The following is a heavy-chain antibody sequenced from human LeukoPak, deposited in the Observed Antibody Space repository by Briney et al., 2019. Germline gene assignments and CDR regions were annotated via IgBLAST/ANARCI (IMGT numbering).Heavy chain of an antibody. V-gene: IGHV1-24*01. J-gene: IGHJ3*02. D-gene: IGHD3-10*01. CDR1: GYTLTELS. CDR3: ATVFGI. CDR2: FDPEDGET. Sequence: ASVKVSCKVSGYTLTELSMHWVREAPGKGHEWMGGFDPEDGETIYAQTFQGRVTMTEDTSTDTACMELSSLRSEDTAVYNCATVFGIWGQGTMVTVSS.